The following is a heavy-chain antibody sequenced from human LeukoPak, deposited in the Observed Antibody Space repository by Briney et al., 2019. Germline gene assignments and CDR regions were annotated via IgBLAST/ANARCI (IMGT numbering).Heavy chain of an antibody. V-gene: IGHV1-69*04. J-gene: IGHJ6*02. D-gene: IGHD3-10*01. CDR1: GGTFSSYA. CDR3: ARELVRGFYGMDV. Sequence: SVKVSCKASGGTFSSYAISWVRQAPGQGLEWMGRIIPILGIANYAQKFQGRVTITADKSTSTAYMELSSLRSEDTAVYYCARELVRGFYGMDVWGQGTTVTVSS. CDR2: IIPILGIA.